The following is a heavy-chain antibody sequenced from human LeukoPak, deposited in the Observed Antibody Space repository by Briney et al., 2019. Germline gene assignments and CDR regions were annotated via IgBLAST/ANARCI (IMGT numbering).Heavy chain of an antibody. J-gene: IGHJ4*02. Sequence: GGSLRLSCAASGFTFSSYAMHWVRQAPGKGLEWAAVISYDGSNKYYADSVKGRFTISRDNSKNTLYLQMNSLRAEDTAVYYCARAQSRSDYWGQGNLVTVSS. CDR2: ISYDGSNK. D-gene: IGHD2-2*01. V-gene: IGHV3-30-3*01. CDR3: ARAQSRSDY. CDR1: GFTFSSYA.